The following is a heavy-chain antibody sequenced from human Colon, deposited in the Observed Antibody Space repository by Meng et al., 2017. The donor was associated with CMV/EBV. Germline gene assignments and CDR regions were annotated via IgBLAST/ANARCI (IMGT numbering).Heavy chain of an antibody. D-gene: IGHD6-19*01. V-gene: IGHV1-2*02. CDR3: ARGPLSGWQPD. J-gene: IGHJ4*02. CDR1: GDTPPGYT. CDR2: VNPDTKTT. Sequence: ASVKVSCKASGDTPPGYTMHWVRQAPGQGLEWLGWVNPDTKTTRYSQKFEGRVAMTTDSSTNTVYMHLDGLTSDDTAVYYCARGPLSGWQPDWGQGTLVTVSS.